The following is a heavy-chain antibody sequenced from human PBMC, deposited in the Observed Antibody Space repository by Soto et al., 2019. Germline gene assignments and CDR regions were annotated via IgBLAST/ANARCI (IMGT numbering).Heavy chain of an antibody. CDR1: GFTFSSFA. V-gene: IGHV3-23*01. J-gene: IGHJ4*02. CDR3: AKVDEGRVRYVIWGSYPYEY. Sequence: PVGSLGLACASYGFTFSSFAMTCVRQSPGKWLEWVSTIRGSGGSTYYSDSVKGRFTISRDNSRNTLYLQMNSLRAEDTAIYYCAKVDEGRVRYVIWGSYPYEYWGQGILGIVSS. D-gene: IGHD3-16*02. CDR2: IRGSGGST.